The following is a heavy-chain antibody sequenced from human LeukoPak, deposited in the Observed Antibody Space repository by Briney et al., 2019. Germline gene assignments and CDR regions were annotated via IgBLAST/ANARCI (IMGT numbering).Heavy chain of an antibody. J-gene: IGHJ5*02. CDR3: ARFLPAADYYGSGHNWFDP. Sequence: GGSLRLSCAASGFTFSSHSMNWVRQAPGKGLEWVSYISSSSSTIYYADSVKGRFTISRDNAKNSLYLQINSLRAEDTAVYYCARFLPAADYYGSGHNWFDPWGQGTLVTVSS. D-gene: IGHD3-10*01. CDR2: ISSSSSTI. CDR1: GFTFSSHS. V-gene: IGHV3-48*01.